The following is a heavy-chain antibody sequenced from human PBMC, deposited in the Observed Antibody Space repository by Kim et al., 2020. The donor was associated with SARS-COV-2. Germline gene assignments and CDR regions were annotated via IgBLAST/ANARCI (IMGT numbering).Heavy chain of an antibody. V-gene: IGHV4-61*02. Sequence: SETLSLTCTVSGGSISSGSYYWSWIRQPAGKGLEWIGRIYTSGSTNYNPSLKSRVTISVDTSKNQFSLRLISVTAADTAVYDCARATGMVRGVIRGAWWYFDLWGRGTLVTVSS. CDR3: ARATGMVRGVIRGAWWYFDL. CDR1: GGSISSGSYY. J-gene: IGHJ2*01. CDR2: IYTSGST. D-gene: IGHD3-10*01.